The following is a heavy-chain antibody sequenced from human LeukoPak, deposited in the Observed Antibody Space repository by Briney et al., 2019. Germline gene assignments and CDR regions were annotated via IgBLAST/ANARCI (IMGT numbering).Heavy chain of an antibody. CDR2: IYYSGST. CDR1: GGSISSYY. D-gene: IGHD2-2*01. J-gene: IGHJ1*01. CDR3: ARDEVVVPAAPGRAEYFQH. V-gene: IGHV4-59*01. Sequence: SETLSLTCTVSGGSISSYYWSWIRQPPGKGLEWIGYIYYSGSTNYNPSLKSRVTISVDTSKNQFSLKLSSVTAADTAVYYCARDEVVVPAAPGRAEYFQHWGQGTLVTVSS.